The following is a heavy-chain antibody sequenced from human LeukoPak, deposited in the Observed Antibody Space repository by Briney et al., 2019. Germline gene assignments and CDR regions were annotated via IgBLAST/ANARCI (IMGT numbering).Heavy chain of an antibody. CDR2: LYHSGNS. J-gene: IGHJ5*02. CDR1: GGSITTTYY. Sequence: SETLSLTCSVSGGSITTTYYWSWIRQPPGGGLEWIASLYHSGNSNYNPSLKSRVTVSVDTSKNQFSLQLTSMTAADTAIYYCTRHQTNFYGSGAPFDPWGQGTLVTVSS. V-gene: IGHV4-39*01. CDR3: TRHQTNFYGSGAPFDP. D-gene: IGHD3-10*01.